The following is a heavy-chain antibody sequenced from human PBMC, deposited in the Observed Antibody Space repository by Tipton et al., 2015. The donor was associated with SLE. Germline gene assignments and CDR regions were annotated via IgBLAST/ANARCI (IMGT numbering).Heavy chain of an antibody. D-gene: IGHD2-15*01. CDR3: ARSPPYCSGGTCYRRAYAFDF. V-gene: IGHV4-61*05. CDR2: IHYTGIT. J-gene: IGHJ3*01. Sequence: TLSLTCTVSDGSISSTNYYWGWIRQPPGKGLEWIGFIHYTGITNYSPSLKSRVSTSVDTSKNQFSLKLTSVTAADTAVYYCARSPPYCSGGTCYRRAYAFDFWGQGTMVTVSS. CDR1: DGSISSTNYY.